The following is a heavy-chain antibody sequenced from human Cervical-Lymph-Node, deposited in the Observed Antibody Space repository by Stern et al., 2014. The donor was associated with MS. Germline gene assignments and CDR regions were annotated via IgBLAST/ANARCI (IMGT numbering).Heavy chain of an antibody. Sequence: QVQLQESGPGLVKPSETLSLSCIVSGDSVSRGSYYWSWIRQPPGKGLEWIGHIYYSGSAHYNPSLKSRVTISVDASTNQFSLRLSSVTAADTAVYYCARGSGSSWGDYGMDVWGQGTTGTVSS. J-gene: IGHJ6*02. D-gene: IGHD6-13*01. V-gene: IGHV4-61*01. CDR2: IYYSGSA. CDR3: ARGSGSSWGDYGMDV. CDR1: GDSVSRGSYY.